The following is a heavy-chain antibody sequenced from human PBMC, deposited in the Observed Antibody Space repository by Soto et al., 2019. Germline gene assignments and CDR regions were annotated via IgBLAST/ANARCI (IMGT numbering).Heavy chain of an antibody. J-gene: IGHJ1*01. Sequence: ASVKVSCKASGYSFTGNSMHWVRQAPGQGLEWMGWINPSNGGTNYAQRFRGWVTMTRDTSVSTAYMDLNRLRAEDTAVYYCANGYSSGWYLGTVEYFQHWGQGTLVTVSS. CDR2: INPSNGGT. V-gene: IGHV1-2*04. CDR1: GYSFTGNS. CDR3: ANGYSSGWYLGTVEYFQH. D-gene: IGHD6-19*01.